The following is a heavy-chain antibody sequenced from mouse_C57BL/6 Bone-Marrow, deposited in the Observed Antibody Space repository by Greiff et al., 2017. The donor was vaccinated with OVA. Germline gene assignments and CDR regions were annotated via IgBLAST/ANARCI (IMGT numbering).Heavy chain of an antibody. V-gene: IGHV1-4*01. J-gene: IGHJ2*01. CDR2: IDPTNDYT. CDR1: GYTFTRYT. Sequence: VQLQQSGAELARPGASVKMSCKASGYTFTRYTIHWVKQRPGQGLEWIGYIDPTNDYTNYNQKFKGKATLTANKSSSTAYMHLSNLTSEDSAVSYCTRRYYFDCWDQGNTLTVSS. CDR3: TRRYYFDC.